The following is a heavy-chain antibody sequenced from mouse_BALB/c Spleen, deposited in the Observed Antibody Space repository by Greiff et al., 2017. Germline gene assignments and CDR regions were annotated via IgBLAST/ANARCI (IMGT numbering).Heavy chain of an antibody. V-gene: IGHV1S81*02. CDR2: INPSNGRT. CDR1: GYTFTSYW. D-gene: IGHD1-1*01. CDR3: ARWDYYGSSYGGYYFDY. Sequence: QVQLQQPGAELVKPGASVKLSCKASGYTFTSYWMHWVKQRPGQGLEWIGEINPSNGRTNYNEKFKSKATLTVDKSSSTAYMQLSSLTSEDSAVYYCARWDYYGSSYGGYYFDYWGQGTTLTVSS. J-gene: IGHJ2*01.